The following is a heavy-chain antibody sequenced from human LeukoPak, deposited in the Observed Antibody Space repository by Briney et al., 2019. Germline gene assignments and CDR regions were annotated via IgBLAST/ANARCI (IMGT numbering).Heavy chain of an antibody. CDR1: GVSVSGYY. J-gene: IGHJ5*02. V-gene: IGHV4-4*07. Sequence: PSETLSLTCSVSGVSVSGYYWSWIRQTAGKGLEWIGHIYGSGDTNYNPSLQSRATLLVDTSKNQVSLRLRSVTDADTALYYCARDRGFQADNNKWHAWYDPWGQGTLVTVSS. CDR3: ARDRGFQADNNKWHAWYDP. D-gene: IGHD1/OR15-1a*01. CDR2: IYGSGDT.